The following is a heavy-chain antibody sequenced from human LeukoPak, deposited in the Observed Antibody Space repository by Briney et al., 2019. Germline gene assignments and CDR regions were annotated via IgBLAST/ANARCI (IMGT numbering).Heavy chain of an antibody. CDR1: GVSISSGDYY. CDR3: AKSGFKTLDY. J-gene: IGHJ4*02. D-gene: IGHD5-12*01. CDR2: IYYTGST. Sequence: SSETLSLTCTVSGVSISSGDYYWSWIRQPPGKGLEWIGYIYYTGSTNYNPSLKSRVTISVDTSKNQFSLKLSSVTAADTAVYYCAKSGFKTLDYWGQGTLVTVSS. V-gene: IGHV4-61*08.